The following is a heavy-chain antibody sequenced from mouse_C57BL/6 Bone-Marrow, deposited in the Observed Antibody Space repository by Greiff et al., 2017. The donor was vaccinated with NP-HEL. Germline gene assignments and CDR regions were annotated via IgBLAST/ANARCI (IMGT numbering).Heavy chain of an antibody. Sequence: EVQLQQSGAELVRPGASVKLSCTVSGFNIKDAYMHWVKQRPEQGLEWIGWIDPENGDTEYASKFQGKATIPADTSYNTAYLQLSSRTSEDTAVYYGTTGGSSPYAMDYWGQGTSVTVSS. CDR1: GFNIKDAY. CDR3: TTGGSSPYAMDY. V-gene: IGHV14-4*01. CDR2: IDPENGDT. D-gene: IGHD1-1*01. J-gene: IGHJ4*01.